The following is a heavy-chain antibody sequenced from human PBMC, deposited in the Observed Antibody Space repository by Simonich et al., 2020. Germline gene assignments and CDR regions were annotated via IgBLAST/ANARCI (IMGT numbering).Heavy chain of an antibody. CDR2: IYSGGIT. CDR1: GFTVSSNY. J-gene: IGHJ4*02. V-gene: IGHV3-53*01. D-gene: IGHD1-1*01. Sequence: EVQLVESGAGLIQPGGSLRLSCAASGFTVSSNYMSWVRQAPGKGLEWVSVIYSGGITYYADSVKGRFTISRDNSKNTLYLQINSLRAEDTAVYYCARWTATGYYFDYWGQGTLVTVSS. CDR3: ARWTATGYYFDY.